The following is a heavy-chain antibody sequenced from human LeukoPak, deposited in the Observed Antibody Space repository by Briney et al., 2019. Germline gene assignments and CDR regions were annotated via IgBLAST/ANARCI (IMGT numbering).Heavy chain of an antibody. V-gene: IGHV4-39*07. J-gene: IGHJ4*02. CDR1: GGSISSSSYY. Sequence: SETLSLTCTVSGGSISSSSYYWGWIRQPPGKGLEWIGSIYYSGNTYYNPSLKSRVTISVDTSKSQFSLKLNSVTAADTAVYYCARGRASGWLTDYWGQGTLVTVSS. D-gene: IGHD6-19*01. CDR2: IYYSGNT. CDR3: ARGRASGWLTDY.